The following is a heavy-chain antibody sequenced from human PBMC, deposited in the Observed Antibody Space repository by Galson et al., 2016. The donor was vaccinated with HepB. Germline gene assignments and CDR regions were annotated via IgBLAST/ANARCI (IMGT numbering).Heavy chain of an antibody. CDR2: ISYDGRSK. D-gene: IGHD1-26*01. CDR3: ARDALKESGSPRHFNYYSGMDV. J-gene: IGHJ6*02. V-gene: IGHV3-30*03. CDR1: GLTFSTYA. Sequence: SLRLSCAMSGLTFSTYAMHWVRQAPGEGLEWVAVISYDGRSKNYADSVKGRFTVSRDNSKNTLYLQMNSLRAEETAVYYCARDALKESGSPRHFNYYSGMDVWGQGTTVTVS.